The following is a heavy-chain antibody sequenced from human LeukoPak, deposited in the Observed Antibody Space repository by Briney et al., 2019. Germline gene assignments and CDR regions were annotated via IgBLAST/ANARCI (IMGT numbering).Heavy chain of an antibody. D-gene: IGHD1-1*01. V-gene: IGHV4-31*03. J-gene: IGHJ4*02. Sequence: SETLSLTCTVSGDSISSGGHYWNWLRQRPGKGLEWIWYIFHTGSTYYNPSLKSRVTISVDTSKNQFSLKLSSVTAADTAVYYCARSPGIWNEYGRLEYWGQGALVTVSS. CDR3: ARSPGIWNEYGRLEY. CDR1: GDSISSGGHY. CDR2: IFHTGST.